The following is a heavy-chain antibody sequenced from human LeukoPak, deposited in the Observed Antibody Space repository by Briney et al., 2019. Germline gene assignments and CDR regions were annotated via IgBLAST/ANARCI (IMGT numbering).Heavy chain of an antibody. Sequence: GASVKVSCKASGYTFTSYGISWVRQAPGQGLEWMGWISAYNGNTNYAQKLQGRVTMTTDTSTGTAYMELRSLRSDDTVVYYCERDTLYDSSGYYFRFDYWGQGALLTVSS. CDR3: ERDTLYDSSGYYFRFDY. CDR1: GYTFTSYG. V-gene: IGHV1-18*01. D-gene: IGHD3-22*01. J-gene: IGHJ4*02. CDR2: ISAYNGNT.